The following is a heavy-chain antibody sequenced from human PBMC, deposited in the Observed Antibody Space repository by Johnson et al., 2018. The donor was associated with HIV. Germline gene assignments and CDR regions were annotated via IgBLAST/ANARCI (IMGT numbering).Heavy chain of an antibody. CDR3: ARDVGNLAYCGGDCYSDAFDI. Sequence: QVQLVESGGGLVKPGGSLRLSCAASGFTFSDYYMSWIRQAPGKGLEWVSYISSSGSTIYYAESVKGRFTISRDTAKNSLHLQMHSLRAEDTAVYYCARDVGNLAYCGGDCYSDAFDIWGQGTMVTVSS. J-gene: IGHJ3*02. D-gene: IGHD2-21*01. V-gene: IGHV3-11*04. CDR1: GFTFSDYY. CDR2: ISSSGSTI.